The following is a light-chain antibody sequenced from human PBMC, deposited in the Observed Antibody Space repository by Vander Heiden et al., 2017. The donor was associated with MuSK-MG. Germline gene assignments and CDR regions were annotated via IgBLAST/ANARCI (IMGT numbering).Light chain of an antibody. Sequence: QTVVTQEPSFSVSPGGTVTLTCGLSSGSVSTSYYPSWYQQTPGQAPRTLIFSTNTRSSGVPDRFSGSILGNKAALTITGAQADDESDYYCVLYMGSGIYEFGGGTKLTVL. CDR2: STN. J-gene: IGLJ2*01. CDR3: VLYMGSGIYE. CDR1: SGSVSTSYY. V-gene: IGLV8-61*01.